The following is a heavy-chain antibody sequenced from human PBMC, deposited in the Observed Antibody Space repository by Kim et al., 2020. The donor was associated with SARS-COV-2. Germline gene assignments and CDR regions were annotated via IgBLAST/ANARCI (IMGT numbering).Heavy chain of an antibody. Sequence: ADSGKCRFTISRDNSKNSLYLQMNSLRAEDTALYYCAKGSGSYYKTFFDYWGQGTLVTVSS. V-gene: IGHV3-9*01. CDR3: AKGSGSYYKTFFDY. J-gene: IGHJ4*02. D-gene: IGHD3-10*01.